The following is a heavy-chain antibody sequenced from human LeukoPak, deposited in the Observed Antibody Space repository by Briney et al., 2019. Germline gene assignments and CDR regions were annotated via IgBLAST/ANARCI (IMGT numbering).Heavy chain of an antibody. J-gene: IGHJ6*02. V-gene: IGHV3-30-3*01. CDR1: GFTFSSYA. CDR2: ISYDGSNK. Sequence: PGGSLGLSCAASGFTFSSYAMHWVRQAPGKGLEWVAVISYDGSNKYYADSVKGRFTISRDNSKNTLYLQMNSLRAEDTAVYYCARDTEGLDTAMLLGNYGMDVWGQGTTVTVSS. D-gene: IGHD5-18*01. CDR3: ARDTEGLDTAMLLGNYGMDV.